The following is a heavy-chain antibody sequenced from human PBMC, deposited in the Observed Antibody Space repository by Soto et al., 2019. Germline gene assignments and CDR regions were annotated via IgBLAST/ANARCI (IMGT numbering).Heavy chain of an antibody. CDR3: ARDMARVTMVVVGPDY. J-gene: IGHJ4*02. D-gene: IGHD3-22*01. V-gene: IGHV3-33*01. Sequence: QVPLVESGGGVVQPGRSLRLSCAASGFTFNSYGMHWVRQAPGKGLEWVASIWYDGSNKNYADSVKGRFTISRDNSKNTLYMEMNSLRAEDTAVYYCARDMARVTMVVVGPDYWGQGTLVTVSS. CDR2: IWYDGSNK. CDR1: GFTFNSYG.